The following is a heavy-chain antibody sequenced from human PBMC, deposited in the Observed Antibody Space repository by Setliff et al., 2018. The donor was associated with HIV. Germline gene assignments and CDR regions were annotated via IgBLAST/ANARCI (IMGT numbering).Heavy chain of an antibody. CDR3: ARGLGHYGSGSSLPLGY. Sequence: PSETLSLTCDVYGGSFSGFYWTWIRQPPGKGLEWIGEINHSGNTNYNPSLNSRVLIPVDTSKNQFSLKMLSVTAADTAVYYCARGLGHYGSGSSLPLGYWGQGTLVTVSS. D-gene: IGHD3-10*01. CDR1: GGSFSGFY. V-gene: IGHV4-34*01. J-gene: IGHJ4*02. CDR2: INHSGNT.